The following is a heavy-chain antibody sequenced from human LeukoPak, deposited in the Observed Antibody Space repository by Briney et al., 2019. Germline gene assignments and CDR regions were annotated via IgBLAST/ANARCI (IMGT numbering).Heavy chain of an antibody. CDR3: AGGPPEMATTH. D-gene: IGHD5-24*01. CDR1: GGTFSSYA. Sequence: EASVKVSRKASGGTFSSYAISWVRQAPGQGLEWMGGIIPIFGTANYAQKFQGRVTITADESTSTAYMELSSLRSEDTAVYYCAGGPPEMATTHWGQGTLVTVSS. CDR2: IIPIFGTA. V-gene: IGHV1-69*13. J-gene: IGHJ4*02.